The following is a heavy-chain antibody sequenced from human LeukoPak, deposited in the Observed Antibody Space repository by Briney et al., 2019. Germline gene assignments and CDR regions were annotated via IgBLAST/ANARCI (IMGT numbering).Heavy chain of an antibody. D-gene: IGHD1-26*01. CDR2: IYYSGST. J-gene: IGHJ4*02. Sequence: PSETLSLTCTVSGGSISSHYWSWIRQPPGKGLEWIGYIYYSGSTNYNPSLKSRVTISVDTSKNQFSLKLSSVTAADTAVYYCARHLVGATHFDYWGQGTLVTVSS. V-gene: IGHV4-59*08. CDR3: ARHLVGATHFDY. CDR1: GGSISSHY.